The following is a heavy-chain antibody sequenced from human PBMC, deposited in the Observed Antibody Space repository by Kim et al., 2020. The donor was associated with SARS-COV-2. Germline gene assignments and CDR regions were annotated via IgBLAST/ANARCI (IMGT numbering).Heavy chain of an antibody. V-gene: IGHV3-30*02. Sequence: KGRFTITSDNSKNTLYLQMNSLRAEDTAVYYCAKDPDYYGSGSYLYYFDYWGQGTLVTVSS. J-gene: IGHJ4*02. CDR3: AKDPDYYGSGSYLYYFDY. D-gene: IGHD3-10*01.